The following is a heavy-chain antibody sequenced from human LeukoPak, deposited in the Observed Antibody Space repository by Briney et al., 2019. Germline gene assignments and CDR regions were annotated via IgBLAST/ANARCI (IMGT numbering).Heavy chain of an antibody. J-gene: IGHJ4*02. Sequence: SETLSLTCTVSGGSISSSSYYWGWDRQPPGKGLDWIGTIYYSGSTYYNPSLKSRVTISVDTSKNQFSLKLSSVTAADTAVYYCARQNIFYYDSSGYFDYWGQGILVTVSS. D-gene: IGHD3-22*01. CDR1: GGSISSSSYY. CDR3: ARQNIFYYDSSGYFDY. V-gene: IGHV4-39*01. CDR2: IYYSGST.